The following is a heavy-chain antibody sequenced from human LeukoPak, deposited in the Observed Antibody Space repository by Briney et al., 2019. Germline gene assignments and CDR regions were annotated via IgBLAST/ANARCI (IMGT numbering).Heavy chain of an antibody. Sequence: GESLKISCKGSGYSFTSYWIDWVRQMPGKGLEWMGIIYPGDSDTRYSPSFQGQVTISADKSISTAYLQWSSLKASDTAMYYCARLGGVGYTHNWFDPWGQGTLVTVSS. CDR1: GYSFTSYW. J-gene: IGHJ5*02. CDR2: IYPGDSDT. CDR3: ARLGGVGYTHNWFDP. D-gene: IGHD2-8*01. V-gene: IGHV5-51*01.